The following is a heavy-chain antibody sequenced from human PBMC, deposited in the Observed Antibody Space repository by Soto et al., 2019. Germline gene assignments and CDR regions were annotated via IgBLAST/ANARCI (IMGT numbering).Heavy chain of an antibody. CDR2: IKSKSDGGTT. Sequence: GGSLRLSCVASEFTFSNAWMSWVRQAPGKGLEWVGRIKSKSDGGTTDYAAPVKGRFTISRDDSKNTLYLQMNSLKTEDTAVYYCTAETVLVWFGDIPNYGMDVWGQGTTVTVSS. D-gene: IGHD3-10*01. V-gene: IGHV3-15*01. CDR3: TAETVLVWFGDIPNYGMDV. CDR1: EFTFSNAW. J-gene: IGHJ6*02.